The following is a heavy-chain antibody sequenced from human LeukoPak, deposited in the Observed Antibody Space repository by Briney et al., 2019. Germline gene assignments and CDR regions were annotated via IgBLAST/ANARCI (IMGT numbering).Heavy chain of an antibody. V-gene: IGHV4-59*03. Sequence: PSETLSLTCAVSGGPLTSYYWSWLRQPPGKGLEGLGFFYYRGSTNYNPSLESRVTISIDTSKNQFSLKLRSVTAADTAVYYCATLDHDILSGYSHLDHWGQGALVIVSS. CDR2: FYYRGST. J-gene: IGHJ4*02. CDR3: ATLDHDILSGYSHLDH. CDR1: GGPLTSYY. D-gene: IGHD3-9*01.